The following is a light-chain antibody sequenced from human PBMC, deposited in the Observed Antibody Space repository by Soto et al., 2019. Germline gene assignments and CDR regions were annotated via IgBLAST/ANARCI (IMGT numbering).Light chain of an antibody. V-gene: IGLV2-14*01. CDR3: CSYTSITTSVL. Sequence: QLVLTQPASVSGSPGQSITLSCTGTSTDVGTYNFVSWYQQQPGKAPKLIIYEVSNRPSGVSDRFSGSKSGNTASLTISGLQAEDEADYYCCSYTSITTSVLFGGGTKLTVL. J-gene: IGLJ2*01. CDR1: STDVGTYNF. CDR2: EVS.